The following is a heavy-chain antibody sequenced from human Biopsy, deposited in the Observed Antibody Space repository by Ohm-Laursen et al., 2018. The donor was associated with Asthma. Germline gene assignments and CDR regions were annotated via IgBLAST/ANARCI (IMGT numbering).Heavy chain of an antibody. J-gene: IGHJ5*02. D-gene: IGHD5-18*01. V-gene: IGHV4-59*07. Sequence: SDALSLTCTVSGGSISSDYWSWLRQSPGKGLEWIGYIHNSGNTNYNPSLKSRVTISLDMSKNHFSLRLSFVTAADTAVYFCARGQGRGIQLWSLDPWGQGILVTVSS. CDR2: IHNSGNT. CDR3: ARGQGRGIQLWSLDP. CDR1: GGSISSDY.